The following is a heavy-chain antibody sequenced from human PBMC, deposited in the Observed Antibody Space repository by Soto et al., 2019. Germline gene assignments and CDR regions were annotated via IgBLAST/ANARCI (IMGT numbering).Heavy chain of an antibody. Sequence: EVQLVESGGGLIQPGGSLRLSCAASGFTVSSNYMSWVRQAPGKGLEWVSVIYSGGSTYYADSVKGRFTISRDNSKNTLYLQMNSLRAEDTAVYYCARDLLRYYYDSSGYSLRGYYYGMDVWGQGTTVTVSS. D-gene: IGHD3-22*01. CDR3: ARDLLRYYYDSSGYSLRGYYYGMDV. J-gene: IGHJ6*02. V-gene: IGHV3-53*01. CDR2: IYSGGST. CDR1: GFTVSSNY.